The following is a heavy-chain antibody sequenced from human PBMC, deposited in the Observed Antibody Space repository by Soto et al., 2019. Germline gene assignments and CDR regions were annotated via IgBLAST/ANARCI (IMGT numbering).Heavy chain of an antibody. CDR1: GVAFIFYT. Sequence: SLRLSCSASGVAFIFYTMSWFRQAPGGGLEWVSTISSSGAFIYYADSVEGRFTISRDSAENSLFLQMNSLRAEDTAVYFCARVTEPFLSATAVGTRSPINWSDPCCQGTLVTVSS. V-gene: IGHV3-21*01. CDR2: ISSSGAFI. J-gene: IGHJ5*02. D-gene: IGHD6-13*01. CDR3: ARVTEPFLSATAVGTRSPINWSDP.